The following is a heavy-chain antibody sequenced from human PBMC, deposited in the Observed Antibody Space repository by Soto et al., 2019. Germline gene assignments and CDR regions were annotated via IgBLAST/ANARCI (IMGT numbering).Heavy chain of an antibody. D-gene: IGHD6-13*01. CDR2: INHSGST. J-gene: IGHJ4*02. CDR1: GGSFSGYY. V-gene: IGHV4-34*01. CDR3: AILTRHSCSWFHFDY. Sequence: QVQLQQWGAGLLKPSETLYLTCAVYGGSFSGYYWSWIRQPPGKGLEWIGEINHSGSTNYNPSLKSRVTISVDTSKNQFTQKRSSVTAADTAVYYCAILTRHSCSWFHFDYWGQGTLVTFSS.